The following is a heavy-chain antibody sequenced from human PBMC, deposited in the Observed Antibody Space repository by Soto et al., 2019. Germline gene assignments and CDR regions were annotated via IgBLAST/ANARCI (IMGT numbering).Heavy chain of an antibody. CDR2: INLASQLT. Sequence: QVQLLQSGTEVKRPGSSVKVSCKTSGVSFNSYGFAWVRQAPGRGLVWVGKINLASQLTNCEQSLQGRVTITADTSTLTTYIELSGLTSEDTAVYFCARMRMARLDHWGQGTLVTVSS. CDR3: ARMRMARLDH. CDR1: GVSFNSYG. V-gene: IGHV1-69*09. J-gene: IGHJ4*02. D-gene: IGHD2-8*01.